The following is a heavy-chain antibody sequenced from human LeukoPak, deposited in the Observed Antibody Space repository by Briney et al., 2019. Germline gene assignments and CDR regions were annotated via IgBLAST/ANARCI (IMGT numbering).Heavy chain of an antibody. CDR1: GYSISSGYY. V-gene: IGHV4-38-2*02. Sequence: SETLSLTCTVSGYSISSGYYWGWIRQPPGKGLEWIGSIYQSETTYYNPSRKSRVTISLDTSKNQFSLRLSSVTAADTAVYYCARVRGRLSWFDPWGQGTLVTVSS. D-gene: IGHD2-15*01. J-gene: IGHJ5*02. CDR2: IYQSETT. CDR3: ARVRGRLSWFDP.